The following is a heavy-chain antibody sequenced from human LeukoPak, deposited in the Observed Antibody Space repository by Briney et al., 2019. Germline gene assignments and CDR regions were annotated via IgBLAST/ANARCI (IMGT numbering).Heavy chain of an antibody. CDR1: GGTFSGYY. D-gene: IGHD1-1*01. CDR2: VNHSGST. V-gene: IGHV4-34*01. Sequence: SETLSLTCAVYGGTFSGYYWSWIRQPPGKWLEWIGEVNHSGSTNYNPSLKSRVTISVDTSKNQFSLKLSSVTAADTAVYYCARAQSATRDVWGKGTTVTVSS. J-gene: IGHJ6*04. CDR3: ARAQSATRDV.